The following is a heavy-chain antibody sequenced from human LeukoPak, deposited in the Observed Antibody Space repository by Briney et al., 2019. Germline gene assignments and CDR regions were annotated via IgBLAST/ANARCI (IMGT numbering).Heavy chain of an antibody. CDR1: GFTFGDYA. J-gene: IGHJ4*02. CDR2: ISSSSSYI. V-gene: IGHV3-21*01. D-gene: IGHD3-10*02. Sequence: PGGSLRLSCTASGFTFGDYAMSWFRQAPGEGLEWVSFISSSSSYIYYADSLKGRFTISRDNAKNSLYLQMNSLRAEDTAVYYCARGTMFPYYFDYWGQGTLVTVSS. CDR3: ARGTMFPYYFDY.